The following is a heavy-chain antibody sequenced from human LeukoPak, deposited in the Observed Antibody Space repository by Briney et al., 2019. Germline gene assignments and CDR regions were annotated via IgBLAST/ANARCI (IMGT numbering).Heavy chain of an antibody. V-gene: IGHV3-53*01. CDR3: ARAEASVVAATIDYYYMDV. D-gene: IGHD2-15*01. J-gene: IGHJ6*03. CDR2: IYSGGST. Sequence: GSLRLSCAASGFTVSSNYMSWVRQAPGKGLEWVSIIYSGGSTFYADSVKGRFTISRDNAKNSLYLQMNSLRAEDTAVYYCARAEASVVAATIDYYYMDVWGKGTTVTISS. CDR1: GFTVSSNY.